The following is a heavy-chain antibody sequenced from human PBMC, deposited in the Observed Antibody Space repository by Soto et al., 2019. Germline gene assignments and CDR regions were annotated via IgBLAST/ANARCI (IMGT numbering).Heavy chain of an antibody. Sequence: QVQLVQSGAEVKKPGASVKVSCKASGYTFTNYGISWVRQAPGQRLERMGWINTYNGNTNHAQKLQGRVTMTPDTSTSTAYMELRSLRSDDTAVYYCARGVGSGTYYNQYNWFDPWGQGTLVTVSS. D-gene: IGHD3-10*01. J-gene: IGHJ5*02. CDR1: GYTFTNYG. CDR2: INTYNGNT. CDR3: ARGVGSGTYYNQYNWFDP. V-gene: IGHV1-18*01.